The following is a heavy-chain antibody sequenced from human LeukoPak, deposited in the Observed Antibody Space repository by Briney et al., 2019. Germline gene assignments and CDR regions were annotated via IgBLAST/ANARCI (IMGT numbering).Heavy chain of an antibody. V-gene: IGHV4-34*01. D-gene: IGHD3-3*01. CDR3: ARSSSDFWSGYYGFDY. Sequence: SETLSLTCAVYGGSFSGYYWSWIRQPPGKGLEWIGEINHSGSTNYNPSLKSRVTISVDTSKNQFSLKLSSVTAADTAVYYCARSSSDFWSGYYGFDYWGQGTRVTVSS. CDR2: INHSGST. CDR1: GGSFSGYY. J-gene: IGHJ4*02.